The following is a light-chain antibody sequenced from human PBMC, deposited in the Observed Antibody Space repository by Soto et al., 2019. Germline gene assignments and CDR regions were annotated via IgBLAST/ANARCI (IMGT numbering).Light chain of an antibody. CDR1: SSDVGAYNY. V-gene: IGLV2-14*03. J-gene: IGLJ1*01. Sequence: QSVLTQPASVSGSPGQSITISCTGTSSDVGAYNYVSWYQQHPGKAPKLMIYDVGNRPSGVSNRFSGSKSGNTASLTISGLQADDEADDYCSSYTRSNTYVFGTGTKVTVL. CDR3: SSYTRSNTYV. CDR2: DVG.